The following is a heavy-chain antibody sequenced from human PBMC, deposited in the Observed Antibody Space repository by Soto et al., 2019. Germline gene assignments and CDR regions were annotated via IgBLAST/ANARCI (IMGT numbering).Heavy chain of an antibody. CDR1: GFTFTSYG. CDR2: ISYDGGLQ. D-gene: IGHD5-18*01. V-gene: IGHV3-30*03. Sequence: QAHLVESGGGVVQPGRSLRLSCAASGFTFTSYGMHWVRQAPGTRLEWVAVISYDGGLQHYADSVKGRFTISSDNSKSMVLLQMTSLRAEDTAVYYCVSDRGYGHASVPYSWGQGTLVSVSS. J-gene: IGHJ4*02. CDR3: VSDRGYGHASVPYS.